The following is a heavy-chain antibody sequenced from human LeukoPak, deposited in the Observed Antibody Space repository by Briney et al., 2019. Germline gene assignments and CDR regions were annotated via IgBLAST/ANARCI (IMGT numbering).Heavy chain of an antibody. J-gene: IGHJ4*02. CDR3: AKGVVGHVVGS. V-gene: IGHV3-23*01. D-gene: IGHD3-16*01. CDR1: GFTFSTYA. Sequence: PGGSLTLSCAASGFTFSTYAMSWVRQAPGKGLGWISGISGSGGTHYADSVKARFTISRHNPKNTLYLQMYSLTAEDTAIYYCAKGVVGHVVGSWGQGALVTVSS. CDR2: ISGSGGT.